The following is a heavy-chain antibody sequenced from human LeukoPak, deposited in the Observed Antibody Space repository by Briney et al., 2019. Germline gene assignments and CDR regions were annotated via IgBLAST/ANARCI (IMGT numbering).Heavy chain of an antibody. Sequence: SETLSLTCTVSGGSISSGSYYWSWIRQPAGKGLEWIGRIYTSGSTNYNPSLKSRVTISVDTSKNQFSLKLSSVTAADTAVYYCARVRGVWFDPWGQGTLVTVSS. V-gene: IGHV4-61*02. CDR3: ARVRGVWFDP. D-gene: IGHD3-10*01. CDR1: GGSISSGSYY. J-gene: IGHJ5*02. CDR2: IYTSGST.